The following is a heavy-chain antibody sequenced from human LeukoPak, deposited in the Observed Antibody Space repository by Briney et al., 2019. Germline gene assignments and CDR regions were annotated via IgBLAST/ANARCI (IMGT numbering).Heavy chain of an antibody. V-gene: IGHV3-48*01. Sequence: GGSLRLSCAASGFTFSSYSMNWVRQAPGKGLEWVSHISSSSSTIYYADSVKGRFTISRDNAKNSLYLQMNSLRAEDTAVYYCAKDPTMVRGVRGGSLDYWGQGTLVTVSS. J-gene: IGHJ4*02. D-gene: IGHD3-10*01. CDR1: GFTFSSYS. CDR3: AKDPTMVRGVRGGSLDY. CDR2: ISSSSSTI.